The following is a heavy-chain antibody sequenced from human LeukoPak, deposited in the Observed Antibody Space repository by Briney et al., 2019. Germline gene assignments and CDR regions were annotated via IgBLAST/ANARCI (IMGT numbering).Heavy chain of an antibody. V-gene: IGHV4-39*07. CDR1: GGSLTDGDYY. Sequence: SSETLSLTCTASGGSLTDGDYYWGRVRQSPGTGQHWLATTWRGASLNSRVTISLDTSKNQFSLQLSSVNAADTAVYYCARRTVRGGPQGIWGQGTMVTVSS. D-gene: IGHD3-10*01. CDR2: TWRG. J-gene: IGHJ3*02. CDR3: ARRTVRGGPQGI.